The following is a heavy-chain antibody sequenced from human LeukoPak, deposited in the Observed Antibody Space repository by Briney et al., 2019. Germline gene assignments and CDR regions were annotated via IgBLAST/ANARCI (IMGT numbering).Heavy chain of an antibody. J-gene: IGHJ4*02. Sequence: ASVKVSCKASGYTFTGYYMHWVRQAPGQGLEWMGWINPNSGGTNYAQKFQGRVTMTRDTSISTAYMELSRLRSDDTAVYYCARGVRITMIVADFDYWGQGTLVTVSS. CDR3: ARGVRITMIVADFDY. CDR1: GYTFTGYY. CDR2: INPNSGGT. D-gene: IGHD3-22*01. V-gene: IGHV1-2*02.